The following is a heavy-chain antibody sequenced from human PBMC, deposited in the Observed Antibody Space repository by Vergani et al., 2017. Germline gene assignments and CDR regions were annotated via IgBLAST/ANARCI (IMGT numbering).Heavy chain of an antibody. V-gene: IGHV4-34*01. J-gene: IGHJ6*03. D-gene: IGHD3-3*01. Sequence: QVQLQQWGAGLLKPSETLSLTCAVYGGSFSGYYWSWIRQPPGKGLEWIGEINHSGSTNYNPSLKSRVTISVDTSKNQFSLKLSSVTAADTAVYYCAKVVTIFGVVPMDVWGKGTTVTVSS. CDR2: INHSGST. CDR3: AKVVTIFGVVPMDV. CDR1: GGSFSGYY.